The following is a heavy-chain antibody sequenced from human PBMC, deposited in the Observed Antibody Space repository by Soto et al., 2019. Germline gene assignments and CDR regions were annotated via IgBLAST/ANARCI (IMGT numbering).Heavy chain of an antibody. J-gene: IGHJ4*02. CDR3: TSVGSFTTPYYTDY. V-gene: IGHV3-72*01. D-gene: IGHD6-13*01. CDR1: GFTFSDYY. Sequence: EVQLVESGGGLVQPEGSLRLSCVASGFTFSDYYMDWVRQTPGKGLEWVGRIRNKVMTYTTEYAAAVKARFTVSRDDSRTSLYLQMNSLKTEDTAMYYCTSVGSFTTPYYTDYWGQRTVVTVSS. CDR2: IRNKVMTYTT.